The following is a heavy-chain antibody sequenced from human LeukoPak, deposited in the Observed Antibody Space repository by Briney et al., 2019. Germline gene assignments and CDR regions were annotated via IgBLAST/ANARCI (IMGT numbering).Heavy chain of an antibody. V-gene: IGHV1-18*01. CDR3: ARLYSSSSLATWRGWFDP. CDR2: ISAYNGNT. CDR1: GYTFTSYG. J-gene: IGHJ5*02. Sequence: ASVKVSCKASGYTFTSYGISWVRQAPGQGLEWMGWISAYNGNTNYAQKLQGRVTMTTDTSTSTAYMELRSLRSDDTAVYYCARLYSSSSLATWRGWFDPWGQGTLVTVSS. D-gene: IGHD6-6*01.